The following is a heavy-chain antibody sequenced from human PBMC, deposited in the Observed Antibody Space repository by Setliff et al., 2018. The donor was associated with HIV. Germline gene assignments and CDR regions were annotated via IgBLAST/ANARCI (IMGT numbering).Heavy chain of an antibody. J-gene: IGHJ4*02. CDR3: TRHYGSGTYCLAY. CDR2: IYFNGIT. D-gene: IGHD3-10*01. V-gene: IGHV4-39*01. Sequence: SETLSLTCSVSGDSVSSRSYYWGWIRQSPGKGLEWIGSIYFNGITHDNPSLKSRVTTSVDTSKNQFSLKLSSVTAEDTAVYYCTRHYGSGTYCLAYWGQGTLVTVSS. CDR1: GDSVSSRSYY.